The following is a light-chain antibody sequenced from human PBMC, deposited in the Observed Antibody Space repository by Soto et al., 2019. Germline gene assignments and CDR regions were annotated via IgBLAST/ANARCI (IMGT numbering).Light chain of an antibody. CDR1: QSVSSS. V-gene: IGKV3-11*01. J-gene: IGKJ4*01. CDR2: DTS. Sequence: EIVLTQSPATLSLSPGDRATLSCRSRQSVSSSLAWYQQKPGQAPRLLIYDTSNRATGIPARFSGSGSGTDFTLTISSLEPEDFAVYYCQQRSNWPPDTFGGGTKVDIK. CDR3: QQRSNWPPDT.